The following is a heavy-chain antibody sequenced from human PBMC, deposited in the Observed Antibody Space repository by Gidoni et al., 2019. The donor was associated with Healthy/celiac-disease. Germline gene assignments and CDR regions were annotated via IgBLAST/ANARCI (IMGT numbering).Heavy chain of an antibody. CDR1: GGSISSSNW. CDR2: IYHSGST. V-gene: IGHV4-4*02. J-gene: IGHJ3*02. Sequence: QVQLQESGPGLVKPSGTLSLSCAVSGGSISSSNWWSWVRQPPGKGLEWIGEIYHSGSTNYNQSLQSRVTISVDKSKNQFSLKLSSVTAADTAVYYCARVPIAVAGTWAFDIWGQGTMVTVSS. D-gene: IGHD6-19*01. CDR3: ARVPIAVAGTWAFDI.